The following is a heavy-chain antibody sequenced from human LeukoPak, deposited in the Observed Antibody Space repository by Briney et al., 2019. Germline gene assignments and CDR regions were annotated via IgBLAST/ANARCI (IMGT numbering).Heavy chain of an antibody. CDR1: GFTFSSYA. Sequence: GGSLRLSCAASGFTFSSYAMNWVRQAPGKGLEWVSSISSSSIYIYYADSVKGRFTISRDNAKNSLYLQMNSLRAEDTAVYYCARSELGYSYHYMDVWGKGTTVTVSS. J-gene: IGHJ6*03. V-gene: IGHV3-21*01. CDR3: ARSELGYSYHYMDV. CDR2: ISSSSIYI. D-gene: IGHD7-27*01.